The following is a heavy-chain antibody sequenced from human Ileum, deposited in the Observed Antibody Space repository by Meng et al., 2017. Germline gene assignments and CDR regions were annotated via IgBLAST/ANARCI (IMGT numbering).Heavy chain of an antibody. Sequence: QVQLVQSGSGVKKPGASVKVSCKPSGYTFTTFGISWVRQAPGQGLEWMGWIDPGNGNRNFAQKFQDRITLTTDTTTTTAYMELRSLRSDDTAIFYCARDRQWVFDYWGQGTLVTVSS. CDR2: IDPGNGNR. CDR1: GYTFTTFG. CDR3: ARDRQWVFDY. V-gene: IGHV1-18*01. D-gene: IGHD6-19*01. J-gene: IGHJ4*02.